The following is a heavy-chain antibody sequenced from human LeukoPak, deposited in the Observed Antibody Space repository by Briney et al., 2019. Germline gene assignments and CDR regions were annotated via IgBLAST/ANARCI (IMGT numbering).Heavy chain of an antibody. D-gene: IGHD5-18*01. V-gene: IGHV1-46*01. CDR1: GYTFISYY. J-gene: IGHJ2*01. CDR3: ARGSYSYEGYFDL. CDR2: INTSGGST. Sequence: APVKVFCKASGYTFISYYLHWVRQAPGQGLEWLGIINTSGGSTSYAQKFQGRVTMTRDTSTTTVYMEVSSLRSEDTAVYYCARGSYSYEGYFDLWGRGTLVTVSS.